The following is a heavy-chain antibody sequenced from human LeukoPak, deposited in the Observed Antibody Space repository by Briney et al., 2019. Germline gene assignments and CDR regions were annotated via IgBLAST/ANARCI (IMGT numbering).Heavy chain of an antibody. CDR1: GFTFSSYA. V-gene: IGHV3-11*01. J-gene: IGHJ4*02. Sequence: NSGGSLRLSCAASGFTFSSYAMSWVRQAPGKGLEWVSYISSSGSNTYYADSVKGRFTISRDNSKNSLYLQMNSLRAGDTGVYCRARGRVSSNYWGQGTLVTVSS. CDR3: ARGRVSSNY. CDR2: ISSSGSNT. D-gene: IGHD3-10*01.